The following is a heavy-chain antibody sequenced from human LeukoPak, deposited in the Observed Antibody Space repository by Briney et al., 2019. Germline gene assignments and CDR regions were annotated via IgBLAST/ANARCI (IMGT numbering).Heavy chain of an antibody. CDR2: INGDGTTT. D-gene: IGHD5-12*01. CDR1: GFPFSSYW. Sequence: GGSLRLSCATSGFPFSSYWMLWVRQAPGKGLEWVPRINGDGTTTTYADSVKGRFTISRDNTENILYLQMDSLRAADTAMYYCAKEVGWLNDLAQAFGVWGQGTMVTVSS. V-gene: IGHV3-74*01. CDR3: AKEVGWLNDLAQAFGV. J-gene: IGHJ3*01.